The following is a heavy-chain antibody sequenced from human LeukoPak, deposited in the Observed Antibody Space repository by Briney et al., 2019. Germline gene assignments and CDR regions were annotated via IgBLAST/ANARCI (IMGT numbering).Heavy chain of an antibody. V-gene: IGHV3-74*01. J-gene: IGHJ4*02. D-gene: IGHD2-2*01. CDR2: INSDGSWT. CDR3: DSFYETY. Sequence: GGSLRLSCAASGNYRMNWVRQARGKGLLWVSHINSDGSWTTYADSVKGRFTISKDNAKNTVYLQMNNLRAEDTAVYYCDSFYETYWGRGALVTVSS. CDR1: GNYR.